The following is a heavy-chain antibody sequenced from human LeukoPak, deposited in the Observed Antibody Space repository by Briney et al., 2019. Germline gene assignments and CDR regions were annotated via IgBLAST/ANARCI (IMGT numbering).Heavy chain of an antibody. CDR2: ISPYNGNT. J-gene: IGHJ4*02. Sequence: ASVKVSCKASGYTFTSYGISWVRQALGQGLEWMGSISPYNGNTKYAENLQGGVIMTTDTSTRTAYMELRSLRSDDTAVFYCARDQYDSVWGSYRPYFDYWGQGTLVTVSS. CDR1: GYTFTSYG. CDR3: ARDQYDSVWGSYRPYFDY. D-gene: IGHD3-16*02. V-gene: IGHV1-18*04.